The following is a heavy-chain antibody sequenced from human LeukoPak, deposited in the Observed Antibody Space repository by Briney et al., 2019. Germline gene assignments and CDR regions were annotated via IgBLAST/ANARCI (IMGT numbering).Heavy chain of an antibody. J-gene: IGHJ4*02. Sequence: SETLSLTCTVSGGSISRYYWSWIRQPPGTGLEWIGYIYYTGRADYNPSLKSRVSMSVDTSKNQFSLRVNTMTAADTAVYYCARGDFWSGAPTDWGQGTLVTVSS. CDR2: IYYTGRA. D-gene: IGHD3-3*01. V-gene: IGHV4-59*01. CDR1: GGSISRYY. CDR3: ARGDFWSGAPTD.